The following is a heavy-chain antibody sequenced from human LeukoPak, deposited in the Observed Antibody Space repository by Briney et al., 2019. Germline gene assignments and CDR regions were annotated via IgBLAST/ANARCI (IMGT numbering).Heavy chain of an antibody. CDR3: ARGYSSSQADDYYFDY. V-gene: IGHV3-13*01. Sequence: PGGSLRLSCAASGFTFSSYDMHWVRQATGKGLEWVSAIGIAGDTYYPGSVKGRFTISRENAKNSLYLQMNSLRAGDTAVYYCARGYSSSQADDYYFDYWGQGTLVTVSS. CDR1: GFTFSSYD. D-gene: IGHD6-13*01. CDR2: IGIAGDT. J-gene: IGHJ4*02.